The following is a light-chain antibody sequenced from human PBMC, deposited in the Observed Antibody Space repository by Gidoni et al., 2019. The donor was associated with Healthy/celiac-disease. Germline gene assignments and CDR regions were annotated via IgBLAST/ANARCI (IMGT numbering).Light chain of an antibody. CDR2: AAS. CDR1: QGISNY. Sequence: DIQMTQYPASLSASVADRVTITFRASQGISNYLAWYQQKPGKVPKLLIYAASTLQSGVPSRFSGSGSGTDFTLTISSLQPEDVAAYYCQKYNSAPRTFGQGTKVEIK. CDR3: QKYNSAPRT. V-gene: IGKV1-27*01. J-gene: IGKJ1*01.